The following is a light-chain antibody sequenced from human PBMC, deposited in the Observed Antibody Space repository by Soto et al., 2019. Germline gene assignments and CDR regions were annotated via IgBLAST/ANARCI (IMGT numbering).Light chain of an antibody. J-gene: IGLJ2*01. CDR3: CSFAGGATFV. Sequence: QSALTQPPSASGSPGQSVAISCTGTSSDVGGYNYVSWYQQHPGKAPKLMIYEVNKRPSGVPDRFSGSKSGNTASLTISALQAEDEADYSCCSFAGGATFVFGGGTKVTVL. CDR1: SSDVGGYNY. CDR2: EVN. V-gene: IGLV2-8*01.